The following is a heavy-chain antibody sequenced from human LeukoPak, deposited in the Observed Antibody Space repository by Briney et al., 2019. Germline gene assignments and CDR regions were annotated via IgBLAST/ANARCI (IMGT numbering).Heavy chain of an antibody. D-gene: IGHD2-2*01. Sequence: GGSLRLSCAASGFTFSSYGMHWVRQAPGKGLEWVAFIRYDGSNKYYADSVKGRFTISRDNSKNTLYLQMNSLRAEDTAVYYCAKATHCSSTSCLVYYYYYMDVWGKGTTVTISS. CDR2: IRYDGSNK. CDR1: GFTFSSYG. V-gene: IGHV3-30*02. CDR3: AKATHCSSTSCLVYYYYYMDV. J-gene: IGHJ6*03.